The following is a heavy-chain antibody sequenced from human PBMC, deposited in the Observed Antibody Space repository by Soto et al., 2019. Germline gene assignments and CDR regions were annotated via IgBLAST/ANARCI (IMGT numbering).Heavy chain of an antibody. CDR3: ASSYSGYLDN. Sequence: ASVKVSCKASGYSLSGYYLHWVRQAPGQGPEWMGWINPNSGGTKYVQKFQGRVTMTRDTSISTVYLELSRLRSDDTAIYYCASSYSGYLDNWGRGALVTVSS. D-gene: IGHD3-22*01. V-gene: IGHV1-2*02. CDR1: GYSLSGYY. CDR2: INPNSGGT. J-gene: IGHJ4*02.